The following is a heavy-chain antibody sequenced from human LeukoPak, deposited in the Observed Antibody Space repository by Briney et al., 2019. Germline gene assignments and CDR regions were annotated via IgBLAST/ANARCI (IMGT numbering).Heavy chain of an antibody. V-gene: IGHV3-74*01. J-gene: IGHJ6*02. CDR3: ARAWRPYYYGMDV. CDR1: GFTFSSYW. CDR2: INSDGSST. Sequence: GGSLRLSCAASGFTFSSYWMHWVRQAPGKGLVWVSRINSDGSSTSYADSVEGRFTISRDNAKNTLYLQMNSLRAEDTAVYYCARAWRPYYYGMDVWGQGTTVTVSS. D-gene: IGHD6-6*01.